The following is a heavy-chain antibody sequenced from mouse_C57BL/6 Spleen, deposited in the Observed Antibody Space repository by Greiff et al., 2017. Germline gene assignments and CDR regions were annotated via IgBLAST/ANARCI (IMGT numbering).Heavy chain of an antibody. CDR1: YFAFMASA. CDR3: AKSSNWDVDAMDY. Sequence: LKESGAELVRPGSSVKLSCKDSYFAFMASAMHWVKQRPGHGLEWIGSFTMYSDATEYSENFKGKATLTANTSSSTAYMELSSLTSEDSAVYYCAKSSNWDVDAMDYWGQGTSVTVSS. J-gene: IGHJ4*01. V-gene: IGHV1-49*01. D-gene: IGHD4-1*01. CDR2: FTMYSDAT.